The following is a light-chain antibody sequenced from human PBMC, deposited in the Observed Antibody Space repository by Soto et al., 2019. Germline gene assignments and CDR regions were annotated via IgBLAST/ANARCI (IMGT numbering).Light chain of an antibody. V-gene: IGKV3-20*01. CDR2: GAS. J-gene: IGKJ1*01. CDR1: QSVSSSY. CDR3: QQYGSSPPWT. Sequence: EIVLTQSPGTLSLSPGERATLSCRASQSVSSSYLAWYQQKPGQAPRLLIYGASSRATGIPDRFSGSGSGTDFTLTLSRLEPEDFAVYYCQQYGSSPPWTFGQGTKVDIK.